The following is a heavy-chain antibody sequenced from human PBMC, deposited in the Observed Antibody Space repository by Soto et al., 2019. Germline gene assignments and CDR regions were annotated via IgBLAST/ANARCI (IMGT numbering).Heavy chain of an antibody. CDR2: IIPIFGTA. J-gene: IGHJ6*02. Sequence: GASVKVSCKASGGTFSSYAISWVRQAPGQGLEWMGGIIPIFGTANYAQKFQGRVTITADESTSTAYMELSSLRSEDTAVYYCARDYYGSGSPWYYYYGMDVWGQGTTVTVSS. CDR1: GGTFSSYA. CDR3: ARDYYGSGSPWYYYYGMDV. V-gene: IGHV1-69*13. D-gene: IGHD3-10*01.